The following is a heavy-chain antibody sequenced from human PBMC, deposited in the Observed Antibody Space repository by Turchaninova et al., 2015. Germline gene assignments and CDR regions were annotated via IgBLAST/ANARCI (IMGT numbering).Heavy chain of an antibody. Sequence: QTTLQESGPTRVKPPQTLPLTCTFSGFSLSSSGMGWAWIRQPPGEALEWRATIYWDDDKRYSPSLKRRLTITKDTSKNQVVLTMTNMDPVDSATYYCAHSGSQILDYWGQGTLVTVSS. J-gene: IGHJ4*02. D-gene: IGHD3-10*01. CDR3: AHSGSQILDY. CDR1: GFSLSSSGMG. V-gene: IGHV2-5*02. CDR2: IYWDDDK.